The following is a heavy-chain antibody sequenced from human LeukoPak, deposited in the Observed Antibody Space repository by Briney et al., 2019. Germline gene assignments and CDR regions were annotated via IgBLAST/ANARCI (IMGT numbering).Heavy chain of an antibody. CDR3: AKEGDIASAGPTDYMDV. D-gene: IGHD6-13*01. CDR1: GFTFDNYA. CDR2: IRYDETSK. Sequence: PGRSLRLSCAPSGFTFDNYAMHWVRQSPGKGLEWVAFIRYDETSKYYADSVKGRFTISRDNSKNTLSLQMNSLRPEDTAVYYCAKEGDIASAGPTDYMDVWGKGTTVTVSS. J-gene: IGHJ6*03. V-gene: IGHV3-30*02.